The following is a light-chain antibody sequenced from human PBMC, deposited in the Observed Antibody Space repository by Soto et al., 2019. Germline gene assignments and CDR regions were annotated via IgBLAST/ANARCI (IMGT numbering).Light chain of an antibody. CDR1: SSDIGAYDY. Sequence: QSALTRPASLSGSPGQSITISCTGTSSDIGAYDYVSWFQQHPGKAPKLMISEVNNRPSGVSNRFSGSKSGNTAYLTISGLQVEEEAEYFCSSFTTTSTHVFGTGTKPTVL. CDR3: SSFTTTSTHV. J-gene: IGLJ1*01. V-gene: IGLV2-14*01. CDR2: EVN.